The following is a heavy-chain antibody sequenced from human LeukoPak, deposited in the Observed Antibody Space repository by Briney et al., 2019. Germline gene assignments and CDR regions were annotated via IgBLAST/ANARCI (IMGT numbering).Heavy chain of an antibody. Sequence: SSETLSLTCTVSGGSISSYHWSWIRQPPGKGLEWIGYIYYSGSTNYNPSLKSRVTISVDTSKNQFSLKLSSVTAADTAVYYCAREQYSSSWYDYWGQGTLATVSS. V-gene: IGHV4-59*01. J-gene: IGHJ4*02. D-gene: IGHD6-13*01. CDR3: AREQYSSSWYDY. CDR2: IYYSGST. CDR1: GGSISSYH.